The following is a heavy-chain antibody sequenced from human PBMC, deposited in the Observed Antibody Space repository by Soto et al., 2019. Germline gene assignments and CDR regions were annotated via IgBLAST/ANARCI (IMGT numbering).Heavy chain of an antibody. V-gene: IGHV4-34*02. CDR2: INHSGST. CDR1: DGF. CDR3: ARHGGKYFDL. J-gene: IGHJ2*01. Sequence: QVQLQQWGAGLLKPSETLSLTCVDYDGFWSWIRQPPGKGLEWIGEINHSGSTSYNPTLKSRVTISVDTSKNQFSLKVNSVTAADAAVYYCARHGGKYFDLWRRGTLVTVSS.